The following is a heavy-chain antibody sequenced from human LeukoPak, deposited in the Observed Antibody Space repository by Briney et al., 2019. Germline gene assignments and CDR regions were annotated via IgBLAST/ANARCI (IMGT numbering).Heavy chain of an antibody. V-gene: IGHV3-21*01. D-gene: IGHD5-24*01. Sequence: GASLRLSCAASGFTFINYGMNWVRQAPGKGLEWVSSISSSSSYIYYADSVKGRFTISRDNAKNSLYLQMNSLRAEDTAVYYCAREGPEMATPDAFDIWGQGTMVTVSS. CDR3: AREGPEMATPDAFDI. CDR1: GFTFINYG. J-gene: IGHJ3*02. CDR2: ISSSSSYI.